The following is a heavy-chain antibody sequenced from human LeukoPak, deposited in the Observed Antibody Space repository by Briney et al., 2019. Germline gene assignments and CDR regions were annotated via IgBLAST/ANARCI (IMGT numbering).Heavy chain of an antibody. D-gene: IGHD3-10*01. V-gene: IGHV3-23*01. CDR1: GFTFYNSA. J-gene: IGHJ4*02. CDR2: ISGSGTSA. CDR3: AKGPMVRIDF. Sequence: GGTLRLSCAASGFTFYNSAMNWVRQAPGKGLEWVSGISGSGTSAYYADSVKGRFTISRDNSKNTLYLQMNSLRAEDTAVYYCAKGPMVRIDFWGQGTLVTVSS.